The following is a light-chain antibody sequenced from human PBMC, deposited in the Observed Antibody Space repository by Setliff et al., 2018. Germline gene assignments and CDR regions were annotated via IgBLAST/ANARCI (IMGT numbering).Light chain of an antibody. CDR2: DVT. CDR3: SSYTVGSTLSV. CDR1: SSDVGGYDY. J-gene: IGLJ1*01. Sequence: QSALTQPASVSGSPGQSITFSCTGSSSDVGGYDYVSWYQQHPGKAPKLLIYDVTNRPSGVSNRFPGSKSGNTASLTISGLQVEDEAEYFCSSYTVGSTLSVFGTGTKVTVL. V-gene: IGLV2-14*03.